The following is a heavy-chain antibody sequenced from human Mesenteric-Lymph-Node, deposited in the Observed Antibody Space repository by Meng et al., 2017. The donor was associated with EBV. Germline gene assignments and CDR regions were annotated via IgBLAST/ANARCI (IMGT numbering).Heavy chain of an antibody. CDR3: ARGVSGYSSLFGH. V-gene: IGHV1-46*01. Sequence: VQVVHSEVEVTNPGASLWLSGKTAGFPCSNFYIHWVRQDPGQGLEWLGIIDPRGGTTSYGQNFQGRVTMTRDRSTTTVYMELSSLRSDDTAVYYCARGVSGYSSLFGHWGQGTLVTVSS. J-gene: IGHJ5*02. D-gene: IGHD3-22*01. CDR1: GFPCSNFY. CDR2: IDPRGGTT.